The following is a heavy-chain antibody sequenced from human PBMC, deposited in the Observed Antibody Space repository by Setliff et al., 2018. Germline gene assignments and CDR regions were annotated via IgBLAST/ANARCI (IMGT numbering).Heavy chain of an antibody. J-gene: IGHJ4*02. CDR3: AGGRGYDYGWDFDY. V-gene: IGHV4-38-2*02. D-gene: IGHD4-17*01. CDR2: ITHSGPT. Sequence: PSETLSLTCTVSGYSISSGHYWGWIRQPPGKGLEWIGSITHSGPTHYNPSLRNRVTVSLDTSKNQFSPKLTSVTAADTAVYYCAGGRGYDYGWDFDYWGQGTLVTVSS. CDR1: GYSISSGHY.